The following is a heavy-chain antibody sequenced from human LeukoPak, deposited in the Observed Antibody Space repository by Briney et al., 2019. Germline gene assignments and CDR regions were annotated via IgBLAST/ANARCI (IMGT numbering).Heavy chain of an antibody. D-gene: IGHD6-19*01. V-gene: IGHV1-2*02. CDR1: GYTFTGYY. J-gene: IGHJ4*02. CDR2: INPNSGGT. Sequence: ASVTVSCKASGYTFTGYYMHWVRQAPGQGLEWMGWINPNSGGTNYAQKFQGRVTMTRDTSISTAYMELSRLRSDDTAVYYCARPMHNRDSSEVGYWGQGTLVTVSS. CDR3: ARPMHNRDSSEVGY.